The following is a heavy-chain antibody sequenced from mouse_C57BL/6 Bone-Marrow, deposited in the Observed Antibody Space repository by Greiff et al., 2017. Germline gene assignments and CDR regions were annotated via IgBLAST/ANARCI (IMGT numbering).Heavy chain of an antibody. CDR1: GFTFHPYA. CDR2: IRSKSSNYAT. J-gene: IGHJ3*01. Sequence: EVPGVESGGGLVQPPGSLKLSSAASGFTFHPYAMHWVRQAPGTGLEWVARIRSKSSNYATYYADSVKDRLPISRDDSQSMLYLQMNNLKTEYTAMYYCVRDDLLWSAWFAYWGQGTLVTVAA. D-gene: IGHD2-1*01. V-gene: IGHV10-3*01. CDR3: VRDDLLWSAWFAY.